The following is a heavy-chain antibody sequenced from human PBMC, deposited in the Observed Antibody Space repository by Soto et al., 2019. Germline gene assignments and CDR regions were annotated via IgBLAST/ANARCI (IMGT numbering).Heavy chain of an antibody. V-gene: IGHV3-30*18. CDR1: GFTFSSYG. Sequence: GGSLRLSCAASGFTFSSYGMHWVRQAPGKGLEWVAVISYDGSNKYYADSVKGRFTISRDNSKNTLYLQMNSLRAEDTAVYYCAKDYCSSTSCYTSWFDPWGQGTLVTVSS. CDR3: AKDYCSSTSCYTSWFDP. D-gene: IGHD2-2*02. CDR2: ISYDGSNK. J-gene: IGHJ5*02.